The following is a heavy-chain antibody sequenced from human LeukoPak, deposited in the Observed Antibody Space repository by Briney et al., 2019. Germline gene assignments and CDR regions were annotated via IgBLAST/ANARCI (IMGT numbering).Heavy chain of an antibody. Sequence: SVKVSCKASGDTFSSYAISWVRQAPGQGLEWMGGIIPIFGTANYAQKFQGRVTITTDESTSTAYMELSSLRSEDTAVYYCARHYDSSGYSLTAFDYWGQGTLVTVSS. CDR1: GDTFSSYA. CDR3: ARHYDSSGYSLTAFDY. CDR2: IIPIFGTA. D-gene: IGHD3-22*01. V-gene: IGHV1-69*05. J-gene: IGHJ4*02.